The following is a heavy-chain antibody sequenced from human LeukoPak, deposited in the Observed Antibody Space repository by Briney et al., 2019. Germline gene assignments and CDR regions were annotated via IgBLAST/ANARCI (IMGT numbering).Heavy chain of an antibody. J-gene: IGHJ4*02. CDR1: GGSFSGYY. V-gene: IGHV4-34*01. Sequence: SETLSLTCAVYGGSFSGYYWSWIRQPPGKGLEWIGEINHSGSTNYNPSLKSRVTIPVDTSKNQFSLNLNSVTAADTAVYFCARARDAYNVIDYWGQGTLVTVSS. D-gene: IGHD5-24*01. CDR3: ARARDAYNVIDY. CDR2: INHSGST.